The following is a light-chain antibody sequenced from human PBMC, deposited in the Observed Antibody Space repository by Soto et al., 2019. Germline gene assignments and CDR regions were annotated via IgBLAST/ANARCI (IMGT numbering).Light chain of an antibody. J-gene: IGLJ1*01. Sequence: SVLTQPASVPGSPGQSITISCTGTSSDVGGYNYVSWYQQHPGKAPKLMIYEVSDRPSGVSNRFSGSKSGNTASLTISGLQAEDEADYYCSSYAIASTEVFGTGTKDAV. CDR3: SSYAIASTEV. V-gene: IGLV2-14*01. CDR2: EVS. CDR1: SSDVGGYNY.